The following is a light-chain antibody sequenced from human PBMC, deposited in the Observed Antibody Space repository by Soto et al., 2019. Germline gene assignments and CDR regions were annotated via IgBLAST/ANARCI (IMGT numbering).Light chain of an antibody. J-gene: IGLJ2*01. V-gene: IGLV1-40*01. CDR1: SSNIGSFYD. Sequence: QAVVTQPPSVSGAPGQRVTIPCTGSSSNIGSFYDVHWYQQLPGTVPKLLIYGDNNRPSGVPDRFSGSKSGTSASLAITGLQPEHEADYYCQSYDNSLSHVVFGGGTKVTVL. CDR3: QSYDNSLSHVV. CDR2: GDN.